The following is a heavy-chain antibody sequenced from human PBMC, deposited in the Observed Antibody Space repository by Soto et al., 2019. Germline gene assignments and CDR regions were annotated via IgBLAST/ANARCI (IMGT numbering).Heavy chain of an antibody. CDR1: GFTFSSFG. D-gene: IGHD2-15*01. J-gene: IGHJ4*02. CDR2: KSDDGNNK. Sequence: QVQLVESGGGVVQPGRSLRLSCAASGFTFSSFGMHWFRQPPGKGLEWLAVKSDDGNNKYYGDSVKGRFTVSRDNSKNTLYLQLNSLRAVDTAMYYCAKSRLSGGNSFLVDYWGQGTLVTVSS. CDR3: AKSRLSGGNSFLVDY. V-gene: IGHV3-30*18.